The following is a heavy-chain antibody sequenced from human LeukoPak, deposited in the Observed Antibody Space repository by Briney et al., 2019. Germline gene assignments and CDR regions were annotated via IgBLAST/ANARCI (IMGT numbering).Heavy chain of an antibody. CDR3: ACTGGGSSYPGWSYYYYMDV. V-gene: IGHV4-38-2*01. D-gene: IGHD2-8*02. J-gene: IGHJ6*03. Sequence: PSETLSLTCAVSGYSISSGYYWGWIRQPPGKGLEWIGSIYHSGSTYYNPSLKSRVTISVDTSKNQFSLKLSSVTAADTAVYYCACTGGGSSYPGWSYYYYMDVWGKGTTVTVSS. CDR1: GYSISSGYY. CDR2: IYHSGST.